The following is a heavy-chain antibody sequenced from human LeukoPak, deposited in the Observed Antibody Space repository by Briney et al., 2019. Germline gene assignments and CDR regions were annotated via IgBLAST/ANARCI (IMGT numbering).Heavy chain of an antibody. CDR1: GGTFSSYA. CDR3: ARGSSTILTDFDY. J-gene: IGHJ4*02. D-gene: IGHD2-2*01. V-gene: IGHV1-69*01. Sequence: GASVKVSCKASGGTFSSYAISWVRQAPGQGLEWMGGIIPIFGTANYAQKFQGSVTITADESTSTAYMELSSLRSEDTAVYYCARGSSTILTDFDYWGQGTLVTVSS. CDR2: IIPIFGTA.